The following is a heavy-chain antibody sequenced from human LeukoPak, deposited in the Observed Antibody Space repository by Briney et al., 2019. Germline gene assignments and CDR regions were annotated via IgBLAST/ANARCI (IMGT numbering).Heavy chain of an antibody. CDR3: AKDFYYGSGSYQFDY. J-gene: IGHJ4*02. CDR1: GFTFSSYE. V-gene: IGHV3-23*01. CDR2: ISGSGGST. D-gene: IGHD3-10*01. Sequence: PGGSLRLSCAASGFTFSSYEMNWVRQAPGKGLEWVSAISGSGGSTYYADSVKGRFTISRDNSKNTLYLQMNSLRAEDTAVYYCAKDFYYGSGSYQFDYWGQGTLVTVSS.